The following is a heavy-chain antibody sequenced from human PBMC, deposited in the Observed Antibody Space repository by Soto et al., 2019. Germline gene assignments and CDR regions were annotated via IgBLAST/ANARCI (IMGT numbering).Heavy chain of an antibody. Sequence: GASVKVSCKASGYTFTGYYMHWVRQAPGQGLEWMGWINPNSGGTNYAQKFQGWVTMTRDTSISTAYMELSRLRSDDTAVYYCARVSIAARAPNGMDVWGQGTTLTVSS. D-gene: IGHD6-6*01. V-gene: IGHV1-2*04. J-gene: IGHJ6*02. CDR3: ARVSIAARAPNGMDV. CDR2: INPNSGGT. CDR1: GYTFTGYY.